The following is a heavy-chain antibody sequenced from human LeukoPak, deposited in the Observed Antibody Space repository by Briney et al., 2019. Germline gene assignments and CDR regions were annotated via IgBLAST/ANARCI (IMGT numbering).Heavy chain of an antibody. D-gene: IGHD1-26*01. CDR1: GFTFSSYA. CDR3: ATSKYSGSY. Sequence: GGSLRLSCAASGFTFSSYAMSWVRQAPGKGLEWVSAISGSGGRIYYGASVKGRSTISRDNSKNTLNLQMNSLRAEDTAVYYCATSKYSGSYWGQGTLVTVSS. V-gene: IGHV3-23*01. CDR2: ISGSGGRI. J-gene: IGHJ4*02.